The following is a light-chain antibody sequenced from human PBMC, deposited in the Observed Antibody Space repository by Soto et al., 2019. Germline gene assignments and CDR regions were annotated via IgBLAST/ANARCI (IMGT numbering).Light chain of an antibody. CDR1: QSVRSN. V-gene: IGKV3-15*01. CDR2: GAS. CDR3: QQYNNWPRA. Sequence: EIVMTQSPATLSVSPGERATLSCRASQSVRSNLAWYQQKPGQAPRLLIYGASIRATGIPARFSGSGSGTEFTLGISSLQSEDFAVYYCQQYNNWPRAFGQGAKVEIK. J-gene: IGKJ1*01.